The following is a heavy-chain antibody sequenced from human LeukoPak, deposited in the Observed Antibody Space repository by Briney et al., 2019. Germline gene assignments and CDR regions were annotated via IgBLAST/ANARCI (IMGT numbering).Heavy chain of an antibody. D-gene: IGHD3-10*01. CDR2: IRSKANSYAT. V-gene: IGHV3-73*01. J-gene: IGHJ4*02. Sequence: GGSLKLSCAASGFTFSGSAMHWVRQASGKGLEWVGRIRSKANSYATAYAASVKGRFTISRDDSKNTAYLRMNSLKTEDTAVYYCTSITMVRGVPNFDYWGQGTLVTVSS. CDR3: TSITMVRGVPNFDY. CDR1: GFTFSGSA.